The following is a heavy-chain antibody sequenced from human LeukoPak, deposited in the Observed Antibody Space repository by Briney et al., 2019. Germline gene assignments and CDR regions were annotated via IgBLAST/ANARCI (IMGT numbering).Heavy chain of an antibody. D-gene: IGHD4-23*01. CDR1: GGSISSYY. CDR2: IYYSGST. Sequence: SETLSLTCTVSGGSISSYYWSWIRQPPGKGLEWIGYIYYSGSTNYNPSLKSRVTISVDTSKNQFSLKLSSVTAADTAVYYCGKGPNGGWLRDGYYYYMDVWGKGTTVTVSS. J-gene: IGHJ6*03. V-gene: IGHV4-59*01. CDR3: GKGPNGGWLRDGYYYYMDV.